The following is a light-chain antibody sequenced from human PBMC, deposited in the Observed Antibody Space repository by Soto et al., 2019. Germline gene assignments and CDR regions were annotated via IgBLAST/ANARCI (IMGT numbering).Light chain of an antibody. CDR2: GAS. J-gene: IGKJ5*01. CDR3: QQYGGSPIT. V-gene: IGKV3-20*01. CDR1: QSVTTR. Sequence: IVLTQSPCGLSFSPVERVTLSCRASQSVTTRLAWYQHKPGQAPTLLMSGASNRASGVPVRFSGSGSGTDFTLTITRLEPEDFALYYCQQYGGSPITFGLGTRLEIK.